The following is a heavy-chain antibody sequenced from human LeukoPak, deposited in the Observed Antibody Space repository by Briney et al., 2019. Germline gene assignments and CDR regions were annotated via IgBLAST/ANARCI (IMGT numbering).Heavy chain of an antibody. CDR2: ISYDGSNK. V-gene: IGHV3-30*03. J-gene: IGHJ6*03. Sequence: QPGGSLRLSCAASGFTFSSYWMHWVRQAPGKGLEWVAVISYDGSNKYYADSVKARFTISRDNSKNTLYLQMNSLSADDTAVYYCARDKLRGSAGNYYYMDVWGKGTTVTVSS. CDR1: GFTFSSYW. CDR3: ARDKLRGSAGNYYYMDV. D-gene: IGHD1-26*01.